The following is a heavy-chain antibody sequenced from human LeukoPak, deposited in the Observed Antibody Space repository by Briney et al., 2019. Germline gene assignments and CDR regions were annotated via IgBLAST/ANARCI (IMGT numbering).Heavy chain of an antibody. CDR3: VRDGEGVAISVNYWFDP. CDR1: GFKFTGYD. J-gene: IGHJ5*02. D-gene: IGHD3-10*01. Sequence: ASVKVSCKAVGFKFTGYDTNWVRQASGQGLEWMGWMNPNNGNTGYAQKFQGRVTMTRDTSTSTAYMELRGLTSDDTAVYYCVRDGEGVAISVNYWFDPWGQGTLVTASS. CDR2: MNPNNGNT. V-gene: IGHV1-8*01.